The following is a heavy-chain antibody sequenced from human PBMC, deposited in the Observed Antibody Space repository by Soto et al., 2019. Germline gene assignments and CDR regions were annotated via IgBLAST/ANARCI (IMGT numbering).Heavy chain of an antibody. J-gene: IGHJ4*02. CDR2: ISGNGGSK. Sequence: GGSMRLSCAASGFTFSSYAMSWVRQAPGKGLEWVAAISGNGGSKYYADSVKGRFTISRDNSKNTLYLQMNSLRAEDTAVYYCARDSRGGTRRCPPDYWGQGTLVTVSS. CDR1: GFTFSSYA. D-gene: IGHD4-17*01. V-gene: IGHV3-23*01. CDR3: ARDSRGGTRRCPPDY.